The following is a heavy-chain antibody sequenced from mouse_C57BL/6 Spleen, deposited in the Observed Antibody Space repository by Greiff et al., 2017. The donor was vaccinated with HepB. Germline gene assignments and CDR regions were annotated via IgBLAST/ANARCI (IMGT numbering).Heavy chain of an antibody. V-gene: IGHV1-69*01. CDR3: ARSDGTAWFAY. Sequence: QVQLQQPGAELVMPGASVKLSCKASGYTFTSYWMHWVKQRPGQGLEWIGEIDPSDSYTNYNQKFKGKSTLTVDKSSSTAYMQLSSLTSADSAVYYCARSDGTAWFAYWGQGTLVTVSA. CDR2: IDPSDSYT. D-gene: IGHD4-1*01. CDR1: GYTFTSYW. J-gene: IGHJ3*01.